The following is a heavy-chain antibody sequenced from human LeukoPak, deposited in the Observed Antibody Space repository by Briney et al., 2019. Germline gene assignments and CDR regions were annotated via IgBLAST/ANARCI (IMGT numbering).Heavy chain of an antibody. D-gene: IGHD2-2*03. J-gene: IGHJ4*02. V-gene: IGHV3-23*01. CDR2: IPASGGST. CDR1: GFTFSSNV. CDR3: AKIRLGIVVVPAAYTGDY. Sequence: GGSLRLSCVASGFTFSSNVMIWVRQAPGKGLEWVSSIPASGGSTYYADSVKGRFTISRDNSKNSLYLQMNSLRAEDTAVYYCAKIRLGIVVVPAAYTGDYWGQGTLVTVSS.